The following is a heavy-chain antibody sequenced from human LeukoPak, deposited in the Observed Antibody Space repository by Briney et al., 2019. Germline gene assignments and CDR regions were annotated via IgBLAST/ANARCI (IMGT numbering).Heavy chain of an antibody. CDR2: ISSSSSYI. V-gene: IGHV3-21*01. CDR3: AIDRSSGYYGLDF. J-gene: IGHJ4*02. Sequence: PGGSLTLSCAASGFTFSNSNMNWVRQAPGKGLEWVASISSSSSYIYYADSVKGRFTISRDNAKNSLYLQMNSLRAEVTAVYYCAIDRSSGYYGLDFWGQGTLVTVSS. CDR1: GFTFSNSN. D-gene: IGHD3-22*01.